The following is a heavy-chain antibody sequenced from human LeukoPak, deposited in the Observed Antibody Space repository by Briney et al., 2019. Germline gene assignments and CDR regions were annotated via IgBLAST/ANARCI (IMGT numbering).Heavy chain of an antibody. V-gene: IGHV1-24*01. D-gene: IGHD6-6*01. J-gene: IGHJ6*02. Sequence: ASVKVSCKVFGYTLTELSMHWVRQAPGKGLGWMGGFDPEDGETIYAQKFQGRVTMTEDTSTDTAYMELSSLRSEDTAVYYCASRPYYYYGMDVWGQGTTVTVSS. CDR3: ASRPYYYYGMDV. CDR2: FDPEDGET. CDR1: GYTLTELS.